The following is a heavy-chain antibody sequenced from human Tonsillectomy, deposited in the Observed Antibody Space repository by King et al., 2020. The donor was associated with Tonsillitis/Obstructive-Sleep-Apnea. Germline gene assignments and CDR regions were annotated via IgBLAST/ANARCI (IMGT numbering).Heavy chain of an antibody. J-gene: IGHJ4*02. Sequence: VQLVESGGGVVQPGRSPRLSCAASGFSFSIYAMHWVRQAPGKGLEWVAVISYDGGDKYYADSVKGRFTISRDNSKDTLYLQMDSLSAEDTALYYCARERDGNWFLDYWGQGTLVTVSS. V-gene: IGHV3-30*04. CDR3: ARERDGNWFLDY. CDR1: GFSFSIYA. CDR2: ISYDGGDK. D-gene: IGHD1-1*01.